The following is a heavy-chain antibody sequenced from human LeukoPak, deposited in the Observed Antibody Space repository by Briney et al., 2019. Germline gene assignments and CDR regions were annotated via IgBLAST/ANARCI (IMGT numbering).Heavy chain of an antibody. CDR2: IYYSGST. Sequence: KPSETLSLTCTVSGGSISSSSYYWGWIRQPPGKGLEWIGSIYYSGSTYYNPSLKSRVTISVDTSKNQFSLKLSSVTAADTAVYYCARLVSSGWLDYYYYYMDVWGKGTTVTVSS. CDR3: ARLVSSGWLDYYYYYMDV. J-gene: IGHJ6*03. D-gene: IGHD6-19*01. CDR1: GGSISSSSYY. V-gene: IGHV4-39*01.